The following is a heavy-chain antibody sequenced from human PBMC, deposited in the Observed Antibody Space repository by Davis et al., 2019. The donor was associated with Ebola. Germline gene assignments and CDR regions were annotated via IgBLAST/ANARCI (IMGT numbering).Heavy chain of an antibody. CDR3: ARDIPIYYYDSSGYLWLEELPSTGFDY. V-gene: IGHV1-18*01. CDR2: ISAYNGNT. D-gene: IGHD3-22*01. J-gene: IGHJ4*02. CDR1: GYTFTSYG. Sequence: ASVKVSCKASGYTFTSYGISWVRQAPGQGLEWMGWISAYNGNTNYAQKLQGRVTMTTDTSTSTAYLDLRSLRSDDTAVYYCARDIPIYYYDSSGYLWLEELPSTGFDYWGQGTLVTVSS.